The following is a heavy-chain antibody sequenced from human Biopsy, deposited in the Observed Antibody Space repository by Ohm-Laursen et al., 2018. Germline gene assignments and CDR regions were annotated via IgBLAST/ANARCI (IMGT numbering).Heavy chain of an antibody. CDR1: GGTFSSFG. Sequence: SVEVSCKASGGTFSSFGISWVRQAPGQGLEWMGEINSMFGTTNYAQTFQGRVTITADESTSTAYMEVSSLRSEDTAVYYCAKRGVERGRPLAYWGQGTLVTVSS. D-gene: IGHD1-1*01. CDR2: INSMFGTT. V-gene: IGHV1-69*13. J-gene: IGHJ4*02. CDR3: AKRGVERGRPLAY.